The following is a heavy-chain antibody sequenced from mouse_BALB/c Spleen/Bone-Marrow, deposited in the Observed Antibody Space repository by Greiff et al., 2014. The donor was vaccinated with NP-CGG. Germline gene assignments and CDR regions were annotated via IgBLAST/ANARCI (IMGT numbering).Heavy chain of an antibody. CDR3: ASYHSSGYAMDY. CDR1: GYSFTDYN. V-gene: IGHV1S135*01. CDR2: IDPYNGGT. Sequence: EVLRVESGPELVKPGASVKVSCKASGYSFTDYNMYWVKQSHGKSLEWIGYIDPYNGGTSYNQKFKGKATLTVDKSSSTAFMHLNSLTSEDSAVYYCASYHSSGYAMDYWGQGTSVTVSS. D-gene: IGHD3-1*01. J-gene: IGHJ4*01.